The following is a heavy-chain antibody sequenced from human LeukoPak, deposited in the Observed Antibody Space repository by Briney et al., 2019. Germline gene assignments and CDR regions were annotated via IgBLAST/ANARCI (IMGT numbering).Heavy chain of an antibody. CDR1: GYTFTSYA. D-gene: IGHD2-15*01. J-gene: IGHJ4*02. CDR3: AREAANFDY. CDR2: INPNSGGT. V-gene: IGHV1-2*02. Sequence: ASVKVSCKASGYTFTSYAIYWVRQAPGQGPEWMGWINPNSGGTNYAQKFQGRVTMTRDTSISTAYMELSRLRSDDTAVYYCAREAANFDYWGQGTLVTVSS.